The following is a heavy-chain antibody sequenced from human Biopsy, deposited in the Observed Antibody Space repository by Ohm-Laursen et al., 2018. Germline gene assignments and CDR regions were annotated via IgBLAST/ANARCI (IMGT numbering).Heavy chain of an antibody. J-gene: IGHJ4*02. D-gene: IGHD4-17*01. CDR2: VIPISNTA. CDR3: ATLTEDYGASPDS. Sequence: SVKVSCNASGGSFSDYGLSWVRQAPGRGLEWMGRVIPISNTANYAQNFQDRLTITADRSTNTAYMELNSLRSEDTAVYFCATLTEDYGASPDSWGQGTLVTVSS. V-gene: IGHV1-69*06. CDR1: GGSFSDYG.